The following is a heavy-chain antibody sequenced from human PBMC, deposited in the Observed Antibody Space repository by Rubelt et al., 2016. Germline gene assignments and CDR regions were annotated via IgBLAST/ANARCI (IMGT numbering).Heavy chain of an antibody. CDR3: ARESSSGWYMDY. CDR2: INPNSGGT. CDR1: GYTFTGYY. J-gene: IGHJ4*02. D-gene: IGHD6-19*01. V-gene: IGHV1-2*06. Sequence: QVQLVQSGAEVKKPGASVKVSCKASGYTFTGYYMHWVRQAPGQGLEWVGRINPNSGGTNYAQKFQGRVAMTRDTSITTGYMELGRLRPHDTAVFYCARESSSGWYMDYWGQGTLVTVSS.